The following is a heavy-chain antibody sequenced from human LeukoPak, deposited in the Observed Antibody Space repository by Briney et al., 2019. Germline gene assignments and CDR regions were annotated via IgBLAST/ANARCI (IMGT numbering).Heavy chain of an antibody. CDR3: ARGSEQWLTYFDY. CDR2: IYTSGSP. J-gene: IGHJ4*02. D-gene: IGHD6-19*01. Sequence: SETLSLICTVSGGSISSNSWSWIRQPAGKGLEWIGHIYTSGSPNYNPSLRSRVTLSVDTSKNQISLKLSSVTAADSAVYYCARGSEQWLTYFDYWGQGTLVTVSS. V-gene: IGHV4-4*07. CDR1: GGSISSNS.